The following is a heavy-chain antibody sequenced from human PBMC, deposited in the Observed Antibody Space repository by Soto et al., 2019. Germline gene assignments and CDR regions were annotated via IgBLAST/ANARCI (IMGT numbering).Heavy chain of an antibody. J-gene: IGHJ4*02. CDR1: GFTFGIYA. Sequence: GGSLRLSCAASGFTFGIYAMSWVRQAPGKGLEWVSSISGSGGSIYYAHSVKGRFTISRDKTKNTLDLQMNSLRAEDTAVYHCATVAPDYSSTPRRFDFWGQGTRVTVSS. D-gene: IGHD6-13*01. CDR2: ISGSGGSI. V-gene: IGHV3-23*01. CDR3: ATVAPDYSSTPRRFDF.